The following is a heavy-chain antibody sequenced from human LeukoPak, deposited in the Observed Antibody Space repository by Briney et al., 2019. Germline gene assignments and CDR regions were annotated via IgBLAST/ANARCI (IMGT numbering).Heavy chain of an antibody. CDR2: ISSSSSYI. D-gene: IGHD6-6*01. Sequence: PGGSLRLSCAASGLTFSTYSMNWVRPPPGKGLEWVSSISSSSSYIYYAGSVKGRFTISRDNATNALYLQMNSMRAEDTAVYYCARDASYSSSDAEYLQHWGQGTLVIVSA. V-gene: IGHV3-21*04. CDR1: GLTFSTYS. J-gene: IGHJ1*01. CDR3: ARDASYSSSDAEYLQH.